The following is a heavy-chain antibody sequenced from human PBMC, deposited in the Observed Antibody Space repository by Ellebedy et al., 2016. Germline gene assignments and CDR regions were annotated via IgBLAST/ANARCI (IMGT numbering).Heavy chain of an antibody. J-gene: IGHJ5*02. V-gene: IGHV3-33*08. CDR3: ARDGSLAVAGTIWFDP. Sequence: GGSLRLSCAAFGFTFSSYGMHWVRQAPGKGLEWVAVIWYDGSNKYYADSVKGRFTISRDNSKNTLYLQMNSLRAEDTAVYYCARDGSLAVAGTIWFDPWGQGTLVTVSS. CDR2: IWYDGSNK. D-gene: IGHD6-19*01. CDR1: GFTFSSYG.